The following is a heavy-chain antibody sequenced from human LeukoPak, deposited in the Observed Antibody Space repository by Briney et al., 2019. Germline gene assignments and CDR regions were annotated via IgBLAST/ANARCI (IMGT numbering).Heavy chain of an antibody. D-gene: IGHD2-15*01. V-gene: IGHV1-46*01. CDR3: ARDRAGNCSGGTCPSNWFDP. Sequence: ASVKSFCNASGYTFTTYYMHWVLQAAGQGVEWRGILNPSSGSTSYAQKFQGRDTMTRDTSTRTVYMELSSLKSEDTAVYCCARDRAGNCSGGTCPSNWFDPWGQGTLVTVSS. J-gene: IGHJ5*02. CDR2: LNPSSGST. CDR1: GYTFTTYY.